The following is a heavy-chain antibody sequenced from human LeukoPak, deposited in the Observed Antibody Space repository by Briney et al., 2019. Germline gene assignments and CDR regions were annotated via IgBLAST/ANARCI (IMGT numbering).Heavy chain of an antibody. CDR2: IRYDGSNK. D-gene: IGHD2-2*01. J-gene: IGHJ4*02. V-gene: IGHV3-30*02. CDR1: GFTFSSYG. Sequence: GGSLRLSCAASGFTFSSYGMHWVRQAPGKGLEWVAFIRYDGSNKYYADSVKGRFTISRDNAKNSLYLQMNSLRAEDTAVYYCARFKRAGSCRFDYWGQGTLVTVSS. CDR3: ARFKRAGSCRFDY.